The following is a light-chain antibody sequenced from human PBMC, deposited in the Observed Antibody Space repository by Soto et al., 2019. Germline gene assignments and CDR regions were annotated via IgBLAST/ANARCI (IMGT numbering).Light chain of an antibody. CDR3: SSYAGSNIV. Sequence: QSALTQPPSASGSPGQSVTVSCTGTSSDVGGYNFVSWYQLHPGKAPKLMIYEVNKRPSGVPARFSGSKSGNTASLTVSGLQDADEADYYCSSYAGSNIVFGGGTKVTVL. CDR1: SSDVGGYNF. V-gene: IGLV2-8*01. CDR2: EVN. J-gene: IGLJ2*01.